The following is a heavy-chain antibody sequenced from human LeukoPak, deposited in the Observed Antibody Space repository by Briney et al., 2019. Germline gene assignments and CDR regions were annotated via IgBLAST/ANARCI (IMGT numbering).Heavy chain of an antibody. CDR1: GGSFSGYY. Sequence: SETLSLTCAVYGGSFSGYYWSWIRQPPGKGLEWIGEINHSGSTNYNPSLKSRVTISVDTSKNQFSLKLSSVTAADTAVYYCARTAHYYGSGSYYGAFDIWGQGTMVTVSS. CDR3: ARTAHYYGSGSYYGAFDI. CDR2: INHSGST. J-gene: IGHJ3*02. V-gene: IGHV4-34*01. D-gene: IGHD3-10*01.